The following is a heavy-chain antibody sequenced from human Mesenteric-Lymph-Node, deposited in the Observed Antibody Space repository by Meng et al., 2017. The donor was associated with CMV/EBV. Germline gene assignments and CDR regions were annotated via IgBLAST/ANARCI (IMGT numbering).Heavy chain of an antibody. D-gene: IGHD2-2*02. CDR3: ATSLYCSSTSCYKGFDY. CDR2: ISYDGSNK. J-gene: IGHJ4*02. V-gene: IGHV3-30*04. Sequence: GGSLRLSCAASGFTFSSYAMHWVRQAPGKGLEWVAVISYDGSNKYYADSMKGRFTISRDNSKNTLYLQMNSLRAEDTAVYYCATSLYCSSTSCYKGFDYWGQGTLVTVSS. CDR1: GFTFSSYA.